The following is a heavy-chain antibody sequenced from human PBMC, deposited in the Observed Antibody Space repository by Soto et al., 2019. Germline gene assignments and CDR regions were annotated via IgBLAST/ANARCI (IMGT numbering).Heavy chain of an antibody. J-gene: IGHJ6*02. CDR1: GYSFTSYW. CDR3: ARLGSSGGDYYYYGMDV. Sequence: GASLKISCKGSGYSFTSYWISWVRQMPGKGLEWMGRIDPSDSYTNYSPSFQGHVTISADKSISTAYLQWSSLKASDTAMYYCARLGSSGGDYYYYGMDVWGQGTTVTVSS. CDR2: IDPSDSYT. V-gene: IGHV5-10-1*01. D-gene: IGHD6-19*01.